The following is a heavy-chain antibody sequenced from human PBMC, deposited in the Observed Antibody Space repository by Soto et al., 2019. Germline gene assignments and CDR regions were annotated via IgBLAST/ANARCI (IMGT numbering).Heavy chain of an antibody. Sequence: ASVKVSCKASGYTFTSYGISWVRQAPGQGLEWMGWISAYNGNTNYAQKLQGRVTMTTDTSTSTAYMELRSLRSDDTAVYYCARVLIYCISTSCYAPHDAFDIWGQGTMVTVSS. J-gene: IGHJ3*02. CDR1: GYTFTSYG. V-gene: IGHV1-18*01. CDR2: ISAYNGNT. D-gene: IGHD2-2*01. CDR3: ARVLIYCISTSCYAPHDAFDI.